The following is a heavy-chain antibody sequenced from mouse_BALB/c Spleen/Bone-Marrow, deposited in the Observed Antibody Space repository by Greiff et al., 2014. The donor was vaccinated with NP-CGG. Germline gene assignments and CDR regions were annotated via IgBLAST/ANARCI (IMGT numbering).Heavy chain of an antibody. D-gene: IGHD1-1*01. CDR1: GFSLTNYG. V-gene: IGHV2-9*02. CDR2: IWAGGST. J-gene: IGHJ1*01. Sequence: VNLVESGPGLVAPSQSLSITCTVSGFSLTNYGVHWVRQPPGKGLEWLGLIWAGGSTNYNSALMSRLSISKDNSKSQVFLKMNSLQTDDTAMYYCARKDYGSRGGYFDVWGAGTTVTVSS. CDR3: ARKDYGSRGGYFDV.